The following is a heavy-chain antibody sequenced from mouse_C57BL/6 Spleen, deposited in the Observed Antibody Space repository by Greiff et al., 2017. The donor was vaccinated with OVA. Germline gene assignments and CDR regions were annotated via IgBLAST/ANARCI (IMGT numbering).Heavy chain of an antibody. J-gene: IGHJ4*01. V-gene: IGHV2-9*01. Sequence: VKVVESGPGLVAPSQSMAGSWTVSGFSLPHYVVDWVRQPPGKGLEWLGVIWGGGSTNYNSALMSRLSISKDNSKSQVFLKMNSLQTDDTAMYYCAKQSVSGSAMDYWGQGTSVTVSS. D-gene: IGHD1-3*01. CDR3: AKQSVSGSAMDY. CDR1: GFSLPHYV. CDR2: IWGGGST.